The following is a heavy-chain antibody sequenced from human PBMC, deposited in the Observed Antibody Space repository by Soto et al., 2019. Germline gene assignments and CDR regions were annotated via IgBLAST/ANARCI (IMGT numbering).Heavy chain of an antibody. V-gene: IGHV3-15*01. CDR3: TTVPHIRGSEYFQH. CDR2: IKSKTDGGTT. CDR1: GFTFSNAW. J-gene: IGHJ1*01. D-gene: IGHD2-21*01. Sequence: GGSLRLSCAASGFTFSNAWMSWVRQAPGKGLEWVGRIKSKTDGGTTDYAAPVKGRFTISRDDSKNTLYLQMNSLKTEDTAVYYCTTVPHIRGSEYFQHWGQGTLVTVSS.